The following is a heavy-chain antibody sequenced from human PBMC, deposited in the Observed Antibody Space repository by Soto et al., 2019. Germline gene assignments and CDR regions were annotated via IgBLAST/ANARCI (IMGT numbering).Heavy chain of an antibody. V-gene: IGHV1-2*04. Sequence: ASVKVSCKASGYTFTGYYMHWVRQAPGQGLEWMGWINPNSGGTNYAQKFQGWVTMTRDTSISTAYMELSRLRPDDTAVYYCARDVFFSATVPRTINDYYGMDVCGQGTTVTVS. CDR1: GYTFTGYY. D-gene: IGHD4-17*01. J-gene: IGHJ6*02. CDR2: INPNSGGT. CDR3: ARDVFFSATVPRTINDYYGMDV.